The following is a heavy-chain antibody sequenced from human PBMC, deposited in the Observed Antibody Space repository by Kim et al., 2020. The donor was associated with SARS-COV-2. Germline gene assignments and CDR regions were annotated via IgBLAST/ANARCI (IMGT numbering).Heavy chain of an antibody. CDR3: ARPVRVGATTDAFDI. Sequence: GGSLRLSCAASGFTFSSYAMHWVRQAPGKGLEWVAVISYDGSNKYYADSVKGRFTISRDNSKNTLYLQMNSLRAEDTAVYYCARPVRVGATTDAFDIWGQGTMVTVSS. D-gene: IGHD1-26*01. J-gene: IGHJ3*02. CDR1: GFTFSSYA. CDR2: ISYDGSNK. V-gene: IGHV3-30-3*01.